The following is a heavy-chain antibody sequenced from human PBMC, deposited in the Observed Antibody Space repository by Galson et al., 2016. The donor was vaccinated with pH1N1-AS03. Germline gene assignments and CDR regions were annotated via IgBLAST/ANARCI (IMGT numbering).Heavy chain of an antibody. CDR1: GFTFSSYG. CDR3: AKDPASGEVRDILGALNWFDP. CDR2: ISYDGSNK. Sequence: SLRLSCAASGFTFSSYGMHWVRQAPGKGLEWVAVISYDGSNKYYADSVKGRFTISRDNSKNTLYLQMNSLRAEDTAVYYCAKDPASGEVRDILGALNWFDPWGQGTLVTVSS. J-gene: IGHJ5*02. D-gene: IGHD1-26*01. V-gene: IGHV3-30*18.